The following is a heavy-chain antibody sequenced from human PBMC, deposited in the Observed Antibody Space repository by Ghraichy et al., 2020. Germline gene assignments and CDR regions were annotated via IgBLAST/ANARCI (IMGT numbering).Heavy chain of an antibody. D-gene: IGHD6-13*01. V-gene: IGHV3-23*01. CDR1: GFTFSSYA. J-gene: IGHJ6*02. CDR2: ISGSGDST. Sequence: GGSLRLSCEASGFTFSSYAMSWVRQTPGKGLEWVSGISGSGDSTYYADSVKGRFTISRDNSKTTLYLQMNSLRAEDTAVYYCAKGIAAGTTTISYFYNGLDVWGHGTTVTVSS. CDR3: AKGIAAGTTTISYFYNGLDV.